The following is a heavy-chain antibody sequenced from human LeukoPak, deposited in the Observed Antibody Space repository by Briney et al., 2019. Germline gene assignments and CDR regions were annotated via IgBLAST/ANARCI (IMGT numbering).Heavy chain of an antibody. CDR2: IYYSGGT. V-gene: IGHV4-59*01. Sequence: PSETLSLTCTVSGGSMSSYYWSWIRQPPGKGLEWIGYIYYSGGTNYNPSLKSRVTISVDTSKNQFSLKLSSVTAADTAVYYCARDYGSSGWQIVDHWGQGTLVTVSS. CDR3: ARDYGSSGWQIVDH. CDR1: GGSMSSYY. D-gene: IGHD6-19*01. J-gene: IGHJ4*02.